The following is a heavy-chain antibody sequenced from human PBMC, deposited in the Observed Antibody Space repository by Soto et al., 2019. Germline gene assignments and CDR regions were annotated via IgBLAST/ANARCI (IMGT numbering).Heavy chain of an antibody. V-gene: IGHV1-2*04. CDR1: GYTFTSYA. Sequence: GASVKVSCKASGYTFTSYAMHWVRQAPGQRLEWMGWINPNGGGRNYAQKFQGWVTMTRDTSISTAYMELSRLKSDDTAVYYCARGSVGPTTDFDYWGQGTLVTVSS. J-gene: IGHJ4*02. CDR3: ARGSVGPTTDFDY. CDR2: INPNGGGR. D-gene: IGHD1-26*01.